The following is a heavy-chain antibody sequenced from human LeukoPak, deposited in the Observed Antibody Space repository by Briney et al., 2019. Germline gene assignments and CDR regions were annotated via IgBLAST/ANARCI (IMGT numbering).Heavy chain of an antibody. J-gene: IGHJ4*02. CDR1: GFTFSSYA. Sequence: GGSLRLSCAASGFTFSSYAMSWVRQAPGKGLEWVSAISGSGGSTYYADSVKGRFTISRDNSKNTPYLQMNSLRAEDTAVYYCAKPGEGELLGTKLVSDYWGQGTLVTVSS. V-gene: IGHV3-23*01. CDR2: ISGSGGST. D-gene: IGHD1-26*01. CDR3: AKPGEGELLGTKLVSDY.